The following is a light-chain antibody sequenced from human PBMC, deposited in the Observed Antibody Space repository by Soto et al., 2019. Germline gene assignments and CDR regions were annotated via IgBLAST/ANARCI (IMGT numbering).Light chain of an antibody. J-gene: IGKJ4*01. V-gene: IGKV3-20*01. CDR1: QSVSSSY. CDR2: GAS. CDR3: QQYGNSPRLS. Sequence: EIVLTQSPGTLSLSPGERATLSCRASQSVSSSYLAWYQQKPGQAPRLLIYGASSRATGIPDRFSGRGSGTDFTLTSSRLEPEDFAVYYCQQYGNSPRLSFGGGTKVEIK.